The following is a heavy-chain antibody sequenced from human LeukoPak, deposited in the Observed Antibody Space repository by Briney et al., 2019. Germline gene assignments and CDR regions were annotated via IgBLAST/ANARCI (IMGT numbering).Heavy chain of an antibody. J-gene: IGHJ5*02. Sequence: GGSLRLSCAASGFTFSSYGMHWVRQAPGKGLEWVAFIRYDGSNKYYADSVKGRFTISRDNSKNTLYPQMNSLRAEDTAVYYCAKDGGYAYNWFDPWGQGTLVTVSS. D-gene: IGHD2-8*01. CDR2: IRYDGSNK. CDR1: GFTFSSYG. CDR3: AKDGGYAYNWFDP. V-gene: IGHV3-30*02.